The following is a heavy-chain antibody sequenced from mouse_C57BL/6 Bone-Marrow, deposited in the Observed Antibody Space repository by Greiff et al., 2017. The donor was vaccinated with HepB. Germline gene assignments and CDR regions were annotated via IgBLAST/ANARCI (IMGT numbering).Heavy chain of an antibody. CDR3: ARRDYGSRDWYFDV. Sequence: QVQLKESGPGLVQPSQSLSITCTVSGFSLTSYGVHWVRQSPGKGLEWLGVIWSGGSTDYNAAFISRLSISKDNSKSQVFFKMNSLQADDTAIYYCARRDYGSRDWYFDVWGTGTTVTVSS. CDR1: GFSLTSYG. J-gene: IGHJ1*03. CDR2: IWSGGST. D-gene: IGHD1-1*01. V-gene: IGHV2-2*01.